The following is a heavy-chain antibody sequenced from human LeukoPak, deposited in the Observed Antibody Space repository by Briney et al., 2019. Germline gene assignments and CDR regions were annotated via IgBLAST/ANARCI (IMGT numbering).Heavy chain of an antibody. J-gene: IGHJ4*02. Sequence: PGGSLRLSCAASGFTFDDYARHWVRQAPGKGLEWVSGISWNSGSIGYADSVKGRFTISRDNAKNSLYLQMNSLRAEDTALYYCSKGKTEYYDSSGYFDYWGQGTLVTVSS. D-gene: IGHD3-22*01. V-gene: IGHV3-9*01. CDR3: SKGKTEYYDSSGYFDY. CDR1: GFTFDDYA. CDR2: ISWNSGSI.